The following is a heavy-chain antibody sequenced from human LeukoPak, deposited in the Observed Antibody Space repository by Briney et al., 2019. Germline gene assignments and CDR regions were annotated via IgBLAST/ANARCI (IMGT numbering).Heavy chain of an antibody. Sequence: GGSLRLSCAASGFTFSSYAMHWVRQAPGKGLEWVAFIRYDGSNKYYTDSVKGRFTISRDNSKNTLYLQMNSLRAEDTAVYYCAKDVLEYRDYYYYMGVWGKGTTVTVSS. J-gene: IGHJ6*03. V-gene: IGHV3-30*02. D-gene: IGHD1-1*01. CDR2: IRYDGSNK. CDR3: AKDVLEYRDYYYYMGV. CDR1: GFTFSSYA.